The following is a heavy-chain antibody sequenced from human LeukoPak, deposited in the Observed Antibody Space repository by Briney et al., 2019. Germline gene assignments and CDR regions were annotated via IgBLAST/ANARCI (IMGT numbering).Heavy chain of an antibody. CDR3: AKGHYDFWSGYSLTHFDY. CDR2: IIPIFGTA. Sequence: GASVKVSCKASGGTFSSYAISWVRQAPGQGLEWMGGIIPIFGTANYAQKFQGRVTITADESTSTAYMELSSLRSEDTAVYYCAKGHYDFWSGYSLTHFDYWGQGTLVTVSS. V-gene: IGHV1-69*13. D-gene: IGHD3-3*01. CDR1: GGTFSSYA. J-gene: IGHJ4*02.